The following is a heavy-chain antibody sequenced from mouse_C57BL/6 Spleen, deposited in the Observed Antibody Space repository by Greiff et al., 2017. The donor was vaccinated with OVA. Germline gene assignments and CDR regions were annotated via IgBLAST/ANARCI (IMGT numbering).Heavy chain of an antibody. CDR1: GYSFTDYN. J-gene: IGHJ4*01. CDR3: AREGVYYGNYEGYYAMDY. D-gene: IGHD2-1*01. CDR2: INPNYGTT. V-gene: IGHV1-39*01. Sequence: EVQLQQSGPELVKPGASVKISCKASGYSFTDYNMNWVKQSNGKSLEWIGVINPNYGTTSYNQKFKGKATLTVDQSSSTAYMQLNSLTSEDSAVYYCAREGVYYGNYEGYYAMDYWGQGTSVTVSS.